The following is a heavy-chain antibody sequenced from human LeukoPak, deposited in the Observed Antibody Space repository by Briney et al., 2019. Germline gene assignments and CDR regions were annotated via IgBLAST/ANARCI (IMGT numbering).Heavy chain of an antibody. D-gene: IGHD3-16*01. J-gene: IGHJ4*02. V-gene: IGHV4-61*02. CDR2: IYTSGST. CDR1: GDSISSGDYY. Sequence: SETLSLTCTVSGDSISSGDYYWSWIRQPAGKGLEWIGRIYTSGSTNYNPSLKSRVTISVDTSKNQFSLKLTSVTAADTAVYYCAGRSSWAPDYWGQGTLVTVSS. CDR3: AGRSSWAPDY.